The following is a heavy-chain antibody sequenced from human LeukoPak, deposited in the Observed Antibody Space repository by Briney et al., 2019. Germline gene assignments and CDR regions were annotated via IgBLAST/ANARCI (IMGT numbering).Heavy chain of an antibody. CDR3: ARDLGYCSGGSCHNYYYYGMDV. Sequence: PGGSLRLSCAASGFTFSSYAMHWVRQAPGKGLEWVAVISYDGSNKYYADSVKGRFTISRDNSKNTLYLQMSSLRAEDTAVYYCARDLGYCSGGSCHNYYYYGMDVWGQGTTVTVSS. V-gene: IGHV3-30-3*01. J-gene: IGHJ6*02. CDR2: ISYDGSNK. CDR1: GFTFSSYA. D-gene: IGHD2-15*01.